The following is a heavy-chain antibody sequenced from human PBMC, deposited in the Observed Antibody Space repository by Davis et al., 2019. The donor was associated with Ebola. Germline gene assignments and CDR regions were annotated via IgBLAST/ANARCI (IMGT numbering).Heavy chain of an antibody. CDR1: GGSIISSSSY. J-gene: IGHJ4*02. Sequence: SETLSLTCTVSGGSIISSSSYWSWIRQPPGKGLEWIGYIFYSGSTNYSPSLKSRITISVDTSKNQFSLNLSSVTAADTAMYYCARGPTRYYFDYWGQGTLVTVSS. CDR2: IFYSGST. V-gene: IGHV4-61*01. CDR3: ARGPTRYYFDY. D-gene: IGHD5-24*01.